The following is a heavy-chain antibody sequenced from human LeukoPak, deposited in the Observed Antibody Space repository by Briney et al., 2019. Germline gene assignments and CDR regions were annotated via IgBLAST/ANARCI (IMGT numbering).Heavy chain of an antibody. V-gene: IGHV4-59*08. CDR2: IYYSGSS. CDR1: GGSISSYY. Sequence: SETLSLTCTVSGGSISSYYWSWIRQPPGKGLEWIGYIYYSGSSSYNPSLKSRVTISLDTSKNQFSLKLSSVTAADTAVYYCARHGGAYSFDYWGQGTLVTVSS. D-gene: IGHD4-11*01. J-gene: IGHJ4*02. CDR3: ARHGGAYSFDY.